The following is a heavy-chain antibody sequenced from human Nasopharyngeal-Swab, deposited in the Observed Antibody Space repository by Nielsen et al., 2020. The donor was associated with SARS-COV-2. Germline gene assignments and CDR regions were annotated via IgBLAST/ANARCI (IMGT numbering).Heavy chain of an antibody. CDR1: GDSVSGNSGA. D-gene: IGHD3-10*01. CDR2: TYYRSKRNN. CDR3: ARDPNYGLGPYGENWFDP. J-gene: IGHJ5*02. Sequence: SQTLSLTCAIPGDSVSGNSGAWNSTRQPPSRGLEWLARTYYRSKRNNDYAESVKSRLTVTADTSKNQFSLQLNSVTPEDTAVYYCARDPNYGLGPYGENWFDPWGPGTLVTVSS. V-gene: IGHV6-1*01.